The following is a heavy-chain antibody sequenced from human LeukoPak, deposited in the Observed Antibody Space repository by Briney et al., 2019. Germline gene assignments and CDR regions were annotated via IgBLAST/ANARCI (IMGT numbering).Heavy chain of an antibody. J-gene: IGHJ3*02. CDR1: GFTSSSHW. CDR3: ATSQSTSGQYGNAFDI. Sequence: GGSLRLSCAASGFTSSSHWMSWVRQAPGKGLEWVANIKQDGREKSYVDSVKGRFTISRDNAKNSLYLQMNSLRAEDTAVYYCATSQSTSGQYGNAFDIWGQGTMVTVSS. D-gene: IGHD2-15*01. CDR2: IKQDGREK. V-gene: IGHV3-7*01.